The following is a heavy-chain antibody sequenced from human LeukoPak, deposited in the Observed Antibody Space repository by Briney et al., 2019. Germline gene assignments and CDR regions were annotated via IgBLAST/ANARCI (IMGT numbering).Heavy chain of an antibody. D-gene: IGHD6-13*01. Sequence: SETLSLTCAVYGGSLSVYYWSWIRHPPGKGLEWIGEINHSGSTNDNPSLKSRVTISVDTSKNQFSLKLSSVTAADTAVYYCADRGEQQLVTGGYWGQGTLVTVSS. V-gene: IGHV4-34*01. CDR3: ADRGEQQLVTGGY. J-gene: IGHJ4*02. CDR1: GGSLSVYY. CDR2: INHSGST.